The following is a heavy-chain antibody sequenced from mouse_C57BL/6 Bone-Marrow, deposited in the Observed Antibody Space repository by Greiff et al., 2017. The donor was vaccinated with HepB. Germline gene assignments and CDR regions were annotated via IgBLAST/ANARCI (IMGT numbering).Heavy chain of an antibody. D-gene: IGHD2-3*01. CDR3: ARPYDGYYSCFAY. CDR2: ISNGGGST. CDR1: GFTFSDYY. V-gene: IGHV5-12*01. Sequence: EVKLVESGGGLVQPGGSLKLSCAASGFTFSDYYMYWVRQTPEKRLEWVAYISNGGGSTYYPDTVKGRFTISRDNAKNTLYLQMSRLKSEDTAMYYCARPYDGYYSCFAYWGQGTLVTVSA. J-gene: IGHJ3*01.